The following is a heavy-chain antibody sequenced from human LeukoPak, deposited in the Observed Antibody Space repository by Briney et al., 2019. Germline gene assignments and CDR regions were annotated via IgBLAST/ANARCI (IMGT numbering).Heavy chain of an antibody. D-gene: IGHD3-22*01. CDR1: GGSISSGGYS. CDR3: ATRVGDSSARITGAFDI. V-gene: IGHV4-30-2*01. CDR2: IYHSGST. Sequence: PSETLSLTCAVSGGSISSGGYSWSWIRQPPGKGLEWIGYIYHSGSTYYNPSLKSRVTISVDRSKNQFSLKLSSVTAADTAVYYCATRVGDSSARITGAFDIWGQGTMVTVSS. J-gene: IGHJ3*02.